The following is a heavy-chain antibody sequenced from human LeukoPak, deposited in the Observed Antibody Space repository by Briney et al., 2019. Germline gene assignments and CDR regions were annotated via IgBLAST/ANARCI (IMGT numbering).Heavy chain of an antibody. V-gene: IGHV4-39*01. CDR2: IFYTGST. CDR3: ARRGVYGSENYFEY. D-gene: IGHD3-10*01. J-gene: IGHJ4*02. CDR1: GASVYSGDYN. Sequence: SETLSLTCSVVGASVYSGDYNWAWIRQPPGESLEYIGSIFYTGSTYDNPSLTGRISMSVDTSKNQFSLNLASVTATDTAVYYCARRGVYGSENYFEYWGRGVLVIVSS.